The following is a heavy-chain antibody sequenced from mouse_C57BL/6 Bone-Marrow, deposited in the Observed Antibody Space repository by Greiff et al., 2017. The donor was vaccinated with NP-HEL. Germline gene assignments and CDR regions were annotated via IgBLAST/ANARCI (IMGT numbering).Heavy chain of an antibody. J-gene: IGHJ3*01. D-gene: IGHD2-4*01. CDR1: GFTFSDYY. CDR2: INYDGSST. V-gene: IGHV5-16*01. Sequence: EVQLVESEGGLVQPGSSMKLSCTASGFTFSDYYMAWVRQVPEKGLEWVANINYDGSSTYYLDSLKSRFIISRDNAKNILYLQMSSLKSEDTATYYCARVDYGSAYWGQGTLVTVSA. CDR3: ARVDYGSAY.